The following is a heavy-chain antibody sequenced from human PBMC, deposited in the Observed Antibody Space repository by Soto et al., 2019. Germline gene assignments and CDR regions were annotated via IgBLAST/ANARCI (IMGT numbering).Heavy chain of an antibody. J-gene: IGHJ4*02. CDR2: ISYDGSNK. CDR3: AKGIGDYDSSGPGGL. V-gene: IGHV3-30*18. D-gene: IGHD3-22*01. CDR1: GFTFSSYG. Sequence: GGSLRLSCAASGFTFSSYGMHWVRQAPGKGLEWVAVISYDGSNKYYADSVKGRFTISRDNSKNTLYLQMNSLRAEDTAVYYCAKGIGDYDSSGPGGLWGQGTLVTVSS.